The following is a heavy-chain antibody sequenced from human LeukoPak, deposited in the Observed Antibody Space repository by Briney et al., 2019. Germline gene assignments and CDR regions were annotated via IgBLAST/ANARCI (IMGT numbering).Heavy chain of an antibody. CDR3: ASLVGATHRPHRDAFDI. CDR2: IYYSGST. CDR1: GGSISSYY. Sequence: SETLSLTCTVSGGSISSYYWSWIRQPPGKGLEWIGYIYYSGSTNYNPSLKSRVTISVDTSKNQFSLKLSSVTAADTAVYYCASLVGATHRPHRDAFDIWGQGTMVTVSS. V-gene: IGHV4-59*08. D-gene: IGHD1-26*01. J-gene: IGHJ3*02.